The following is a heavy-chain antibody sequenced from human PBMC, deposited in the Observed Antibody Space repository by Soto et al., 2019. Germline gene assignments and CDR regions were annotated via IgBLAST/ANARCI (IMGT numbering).Heavy chain of an antibody. V-gene: IGHV2-5*02. Sequence: QITLKESGPTLVRPAQTLTLTCTFSGFSLSTSGVGVGWIRQPPGEGLEWLVLIYWDDDKRYSPPLKRRHTITNDTSKNQVVFKMTNIDPVDTATYYCAHTYGSSFEYFQHWGQGSLVTVSS. D-gene: IGHD6-13*01. CDR1: GFSLSTSGVG. CDR3: AHTYGSSFEYFQH. J-gene: IGHJ1*01. CDR2: IYWDDDK.